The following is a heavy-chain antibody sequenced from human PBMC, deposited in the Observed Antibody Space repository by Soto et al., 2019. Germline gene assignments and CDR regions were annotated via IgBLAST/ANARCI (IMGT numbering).Heavy chain of an antibody. V-gene: IGHV1-69*13. J-gene: IGHJ6*02. CDR3: ARSKYCSGGSCYCYGMDV. CDR2: IIPIFGTA. D-gene: IGHD2-15*01. Sequence: GASVKVSCKASGGTFSSYAISWLRQAPGQGLEWMGGIIPIFGTANYAQKFQGRVTITADESTSTAYMELSSLRSEDTAVYYCARSKYCSGGSCYCYGMDVWGQGTTVTVSS. CDR1: GGTFSSYA.